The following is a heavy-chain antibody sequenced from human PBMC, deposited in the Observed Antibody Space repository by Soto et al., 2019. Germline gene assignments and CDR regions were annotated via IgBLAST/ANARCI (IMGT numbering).Heavy chain of an antibody. CDR2: IYHSGST. CDR1: GGSISSGGYS. Sequence: SETLSLTCAVSGGSISSGGYSWSWIRQPPGKGLEWIGYIYHSGSTYYNPSLKSRVTISVDRSKNQFSLKLNSVTAADTAVYYCASQVVTAIVDWGQGTLVTVSS. CDR3: ASQVVTAIVD. V-gene: IGHV4-30-2*01. J-gene: IGHJ4*02. D-gene: IGHD2-21*02.